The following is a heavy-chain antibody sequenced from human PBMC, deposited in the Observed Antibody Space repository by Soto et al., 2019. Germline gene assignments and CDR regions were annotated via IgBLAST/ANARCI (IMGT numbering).Heavy chain of an antibody. D-gene: IGHD3-22*01. CDR1: GYTFTKYA. CDR3: ARGRDYYYDSSGYHDAFAI. Sequence: ASVKVSCKAFGYTFTKYAIHWVRQAPGQRLEWMGWIHAGNGNTRYSQKFQGRVTITTDTSTSTAYMELSSLRSEDTAVYYCARGRDYYYDSSGYHDAFAIWGQGTMVTVSS. V-gene: IGHV1-3*01. CDR2: IHAGNGNT. J-gene: IGHJ3*02.